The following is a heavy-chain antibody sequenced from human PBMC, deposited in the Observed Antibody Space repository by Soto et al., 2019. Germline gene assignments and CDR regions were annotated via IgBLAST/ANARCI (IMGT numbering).Heavy chain of an antibody. V-gene: IGHV1-69*01. CDR3: AREGYCGGDCYRLPHGRYYFDY. CDR2: IIPIFGTA. Sequence: QVQLVQSGAEVKKPGSSVKVSCTASGGTFSSYAISWVRQAPGQGLEWMGGIIPIFGTANYAQKFQGRVTITADESTSTAYMELSSLRSEDTAVYYCAREGYCGGDCYRLPHGRYYFDYWGQGTLVTVSS. J-gene: IGHJ4*02. CDR1: GGTFSSYA. D-gene: IGHD2-21*02.